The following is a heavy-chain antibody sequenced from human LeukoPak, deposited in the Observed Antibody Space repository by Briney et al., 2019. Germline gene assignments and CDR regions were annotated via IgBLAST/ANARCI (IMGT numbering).Heavy chain of an antibody. D-gene: IGHD3-3*01. CDR2: IDPSDSYT. CDR3: ARHSHYDFWSGYLDY. CDR1: GYTSTSYW. J-gene: IGHJ4*02. V-gene: IGHV5-10-1*01. Sequence: GESLKISCKGSGYTSTSYWISWVRQMPEKGLEWMGKIDPSDSYTSYSPSFQGHVTISADKSISAAFLQWSSLKASDTAMYYCARHSHYDFWSGYLDYWGQGTLVTVSS.